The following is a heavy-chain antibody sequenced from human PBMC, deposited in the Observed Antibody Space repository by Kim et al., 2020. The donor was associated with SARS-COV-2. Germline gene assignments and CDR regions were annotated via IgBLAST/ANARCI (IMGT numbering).Heavy chain of an antibody. CDR1: GFTFSSYS. CDR2: ISSSSSYI. V-gene: IGHV3-21*01. CDR3: ARDKSLAKTGFDY. D-gene: IGHD7-27*01. J-gene: IGHJ4*02. Sequence: GGSLRLSCAASGFTFSSYSMNWVRQAPGKGLEWVSSISSSSSYIYYADSVKGRFTISRDNAKNSLYLQMNSLRAEDTAVYYCARDKSLAKTGFDYWGQGTLVTVSS.